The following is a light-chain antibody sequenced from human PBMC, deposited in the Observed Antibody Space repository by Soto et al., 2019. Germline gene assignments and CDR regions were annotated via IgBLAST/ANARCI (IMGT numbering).Light chain of an antibody. CDR1: QNFGRTY. J-gene: IGKJ1*01. CDR3: QQYGRPPTT. Sequence: EVVLTQSPDTLSLSPGERATLSCRVSQNFGRTYLAWYQQKRGQAPRLXIYGASSRATGIPDRFSGSGSGTEFTLTISRLEPEDFEVYDCQQYGRPPTTFGQGTKVDIK. V-gene: IGKV3-20*01. CDR2: GAS.